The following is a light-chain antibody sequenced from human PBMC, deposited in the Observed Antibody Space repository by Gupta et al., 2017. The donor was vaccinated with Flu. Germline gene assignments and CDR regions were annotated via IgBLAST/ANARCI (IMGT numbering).Light chain of an antibody. CDR2: GAS. CDR3: HQDLTSKV. CDR1: QTVSSTY. V-gene: IGKV3-20*01. J-gene: IGKJ1*01. Sequence: IVLTQSPGTLPLSPGERATLSCRASQTVSSTYLAWYQQKPGQAPRLIIYGASNRATDIPDRFVGSGYAXDFTLTXSRREHEDFAVYYTHQDLTSKVFGXGTKVEIK.